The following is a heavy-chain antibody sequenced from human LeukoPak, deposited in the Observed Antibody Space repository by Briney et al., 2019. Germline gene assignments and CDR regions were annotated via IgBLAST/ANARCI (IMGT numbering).Heavy chain of an antibody. CDR2: INSDESNT. Sequence: GGSLRLSCAASGFTFSHYLMHWVRQAPGKELVWVSRINSDESNTNSYADSVKGRFIISRDNAKNTLYLQMNSLRAEDTAVYFCGRGGNGIDIWGQGTTVIVSS. D-gene: IGHD2-8*01. V-gene: IGHV3-74*01. CDR1: GFTFSHYL. J-gene: IGHJ3*02. CDR3: GRGGNGIDI.